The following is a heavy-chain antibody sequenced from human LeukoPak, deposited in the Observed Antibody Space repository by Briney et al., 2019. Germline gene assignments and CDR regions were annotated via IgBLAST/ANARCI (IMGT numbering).Heavy chain of an antibody. V-gene: IGHV3-23*01. J-gene: IGHJ6*02. Sequence: PGGSLRLSCAASGFTFSSYAMSWVRQAPGKGLEWVSAISGSGGSTYYADSVKGRFTISRDNSKNTLYLQMNSLRAEDTAVYYCAKVGSSSSWYSKPHYYGMDVWGQGTTVTVSS. CDR1: GFTFSSYA. CDR3: AKVGSSSSWYSKPHYYGMDV. D-gene: IGHD6-13*01. CDR2: ISGSGGST.